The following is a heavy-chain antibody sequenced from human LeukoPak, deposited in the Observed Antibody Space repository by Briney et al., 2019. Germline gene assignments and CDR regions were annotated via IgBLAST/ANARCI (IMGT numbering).Heavy chain of an antibody. CDR1: GFTFSSYA. J-gene: IGHJ6*03. D-gene: IGHD2-2*01. V-gene: IGHV3-23*01. CDR3: AKANCSSTICYYYYMDV. CDR2: ISGSGGST. Sequence: PGGSLRLSCAASGFTFSSYAMSWVRQAPGKGLEWVSAISGSGGSTYHADSVKGRFTISRDNSKNTLYLQMNSLRAEDTAVYYCAKANCSSTICYYYYMDVWGKGTTVTVSS.